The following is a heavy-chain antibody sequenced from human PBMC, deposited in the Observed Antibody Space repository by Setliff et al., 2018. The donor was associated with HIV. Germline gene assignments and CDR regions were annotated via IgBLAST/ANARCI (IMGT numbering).Heavy chain of an antibody. V-gene: IGHV1-69*13. CDR3: VTGPPIVTTAYRTQYFQH. D-gene: IGHD5-12*01. CDR1: GGTFSSYA. Sequence: PGASVKVSCKTSGGTFSSYAISWVRQAPGQGLEWMGDIIPIFSTANYAQKFQGRVTFTAGESSSTASMELSSLRSEDTAVYFCVTGPPIVTTAYRTQYFQHWGQGTLVTVSS. J-gene: IGHJ1*01. CDR2: IIPIFSTA.